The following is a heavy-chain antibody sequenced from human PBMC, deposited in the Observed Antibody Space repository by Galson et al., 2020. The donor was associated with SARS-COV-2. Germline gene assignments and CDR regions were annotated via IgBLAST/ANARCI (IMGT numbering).Heavy chain of an antibody. J-gene: IGHJ6*02. CDR3: ARGLKWELLRAGYYYYGMDV. Sequence: SETLSLTCAAYGGSFSGYYWSWIRQPPGKGLEWIGEINHSGSTNYNPSLKSRVTISVDTSKNQFSLKLSSVTAADTAVYYCARGLKWELLRAGYYYYGMDVWGQGTTVTVSS. CDR1: GGSFSGYY. V-gene: IGHV4-34*01. D-gene: IGHD1-26*01. CDR2: INHSGST.